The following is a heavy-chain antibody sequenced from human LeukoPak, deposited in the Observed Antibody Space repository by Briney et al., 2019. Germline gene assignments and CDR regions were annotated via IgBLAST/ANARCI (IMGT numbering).Heavy chain of an antibody. D-gene: IGHD6-13*01. V-gene: IGHV4-39*01. CDR1: GGSISSSSYY. CDR3: AKKKYSSSWYYEYYFDY. CDR2: IYYSGST. Sequence: SETLSLTCTVSGGSISSSSYYWGWIRQPPGKGLEWIGSIYYSGSTYYNPSLKSRVTISVDTSRNQFSLKLSSVTAADTAVYYCAKKKYSSSWYYEYYFDYWGQGTLVTVPS. J-gene: IGHJ4*02.